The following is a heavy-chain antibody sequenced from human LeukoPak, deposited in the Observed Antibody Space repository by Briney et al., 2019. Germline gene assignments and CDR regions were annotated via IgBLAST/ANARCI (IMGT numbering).Heavy chain of an antibody. V-gene: IGHV3-23*01. CDR1: GFTFSSSA. CDR2: ISGNGIST. CDR3: AKELSGITMIVVSSFDI. Sequence: GGSLRLSCAASGFTFSSSAMSWVRQAPGKGLDWVASISGNGISTYYADSVKGRFTISRDNSENTLYLQMNSLRAEDTAVYYCAKELSGITMIVVSSFDIWGQGTMVTVSS. D-gene: IGHD3-22*01. J-gene: IGHJ3*02.